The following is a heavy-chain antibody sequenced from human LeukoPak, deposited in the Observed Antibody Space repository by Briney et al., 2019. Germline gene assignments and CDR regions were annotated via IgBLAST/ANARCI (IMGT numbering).Heavy chain of an antibody. V-gene: IGHV4-39*07. J-gene: IGHJ6*03. CDR3: ARGGGYDFWSGYNYYYYYMDV. CDR2: FYYSGST. Sequence: SETLSLTCSVSGGSISSSSYYWGWLRQSPGKGLEWIGSFYYSGSTYYNPSLKSRVTISVDTSKNQFSLKLSSVTAADTAVYYCARGGGYDFWSGYNYYYYYMDVWGKGTTVTVSS. CDR1: GGSISSSSYY. D-gene: IGHD3-3*01.